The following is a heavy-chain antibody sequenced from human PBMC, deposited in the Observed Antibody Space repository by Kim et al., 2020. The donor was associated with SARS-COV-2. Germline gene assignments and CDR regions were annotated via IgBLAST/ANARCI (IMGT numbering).Heavy chain of an antibody. D-gene: IGHD7-27*01. CDR2: IKEDASEK. J-gene: IGHJ4*02. V-gene: IGHV3-7*01. Sequence: GGSLRLSCAASGFTFSSYWMSWVRQVPGKGLEWVANIKEDASEKHYIDAVKGRFTISRDNAKNSLFLQMNSLRVEDTAVYYCVRETGAGASFDYWGQGTLVTVSS. CDR1: GFTFSSYW. CDR3: VRETGAGASFDY.